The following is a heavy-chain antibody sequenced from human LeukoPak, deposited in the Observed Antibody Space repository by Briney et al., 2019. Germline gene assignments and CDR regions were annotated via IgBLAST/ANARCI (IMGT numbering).Heavy chain of an antibody. Sequence: GGSLRLSCAASGFTFSSYVMHWVRQAPGKGLEWVAIIWFDGGNKYYADSVRGRFTISRDNSKNTLYLQMNSLRAEDTAVYYCVRGGRVTTVINYWGQGTLVAVSS. CDR3: VRGGRVTTVINY. D-gene: IGHD4-17*01. V-gene: IGHV3-33*01. CDR1: GFTFSSYV. CDR2: IWFDGGNK. J-gene: IGHJ4*02.